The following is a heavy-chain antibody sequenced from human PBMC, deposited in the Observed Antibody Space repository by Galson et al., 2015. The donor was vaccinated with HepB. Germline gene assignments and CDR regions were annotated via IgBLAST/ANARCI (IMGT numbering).Heavy chain of an antibody. J-gene: IGHJ4*02. CDR1: GFTFSSYG. CDR2: IWYDGSNK. Sequence: SLRLSCAASGFTFSSYGMHWVRQAPGKGLEWVAVIWYDGSNKYYADSVKGRFTISRDNSKNTLYLQMNSLRAEDTAVYYCAKDEGAFSSILFDYWGQGTLVTVSS. V-gene: IGHV3-33*06. CDR3: AKDEGAFSSILFDY. D-gene: IGHD6-13*01.